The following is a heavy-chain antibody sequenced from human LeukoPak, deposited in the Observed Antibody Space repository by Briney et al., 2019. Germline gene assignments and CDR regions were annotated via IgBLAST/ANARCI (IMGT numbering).Heavy chain of an antibody. D-gene: IGHD3-22*01. Sequence: SETLSLTCTVSGGSISSGDYYWSWIRQPPGKGLEWIGYIYYSGSTYYNPSLKSRVTISVDTFKNQFSLKLSSVTAADTAVYYCARDSDSSGFYFDYWGQGTLVTVSS. CDR2: IYYSGST. V-gene: IGHV4-30-4*01. J-gene: IGHJ4*02. CDR3: ARDSDSSGFYFDY. CDR1: GGSISSGDYY.